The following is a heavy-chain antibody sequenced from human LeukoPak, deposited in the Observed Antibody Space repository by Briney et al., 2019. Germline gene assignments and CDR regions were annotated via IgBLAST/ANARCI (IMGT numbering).Heavy chain of an antibody. CDR3: ATDEGTYYDNSGFGY. CDR2: FDPEDGET. CDR1: GYTLTELS. Sequence: ASVKVSCKVSGYTLTELSMHWVRQAPGKGLEGMGGFDPEDGETIYAQKFQGRVTMTEDTSTDTAYMELSSLRSEDTAVYYCATDEGTYYDNSGFGYWRQGTLVTVSS. J-gene: IGHJ4*02. D-gene: IGHD3-22*01. V-gene: IGHV1-24*01.